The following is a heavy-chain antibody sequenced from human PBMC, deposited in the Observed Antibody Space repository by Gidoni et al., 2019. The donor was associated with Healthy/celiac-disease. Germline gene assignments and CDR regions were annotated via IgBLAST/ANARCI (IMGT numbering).Heavy chain of an antibody. CDR3: ARGGDSNSRYYFDY. J-gene: IGHJ4*02. D-gene: IGHD2-21*02. Sequence: QVQLQESGPGLVKPSETLSLTCTVSGGSLSSYYWSWIRQPPGKGLEWIGYIYYSGSTNYNPSLKSRVTISVDTSKNQFSLKLSSVTAADTAVYYCARGGDSNSRYYFDYWGQGTLVTVSS. CDR1: GGSLSSYY. V-gene: IGHV4-59*01. CDR2: IYYSGST.